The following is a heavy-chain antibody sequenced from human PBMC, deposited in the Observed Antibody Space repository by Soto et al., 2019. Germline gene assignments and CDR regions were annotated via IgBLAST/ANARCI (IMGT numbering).Heavy chain of an antibody. V-gene: IGHV1-2*04. D-gene: IGHD6-6*01. J-gene: IGHJ4*02. Sequence: ASVKVSCKASGYTFTGYYMHWVRQAPGQGLEWMGWINPNSGGTNYAQKFQGWVTMTRDTSISTAYMELSRLRSDDTAAYYCARGPGYSSSSFLCYWGQGTLVTVSS. CDR3: ARGPGYSSSSFLCY. CDR2: INPNSGGT. CDR1: GYTFTGYY.